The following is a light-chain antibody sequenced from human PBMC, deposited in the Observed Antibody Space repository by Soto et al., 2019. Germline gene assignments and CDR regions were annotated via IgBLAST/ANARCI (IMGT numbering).Light chain of an antibody. CDR3: AAWDDSLSGWV. J-gene: IGLJ3*02. V-gene: IGLV1-47*02. Sequence: QSVLTQPPSASGTPGQRVTISFSGSSSNIGSNYVYWYQQLPGTAPKLLIYSNNQRPSGVPDRFSGSKSGTSASLAISGLRSEDEADYYCAAWDDSLSGWVFGGGTKATV. CDR2: SNN. CDR1: SSNIGSNY.